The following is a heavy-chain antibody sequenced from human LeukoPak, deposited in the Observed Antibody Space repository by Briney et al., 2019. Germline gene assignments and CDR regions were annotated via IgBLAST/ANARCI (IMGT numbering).Heavy chain of an antibody. CDR3: AKDLDSSGYYYFDY. CDR1: GFTFSSYG. CDR2: IWYDGSNK. V-gene: IGHV3-33*06. Sequence: GGSLRLSCAASGFTFSSYGMHWVRQAPGKGLAWVAVIWYDGSNKYYADSGKGRFTISRDNSKNTLYLQMNSLRAEDTAVYYCAKDLDSSGYYYFDYWGQGTLVTVSS. D-gene: IGHD3-22*01. J-gene: IGHJ4*02.